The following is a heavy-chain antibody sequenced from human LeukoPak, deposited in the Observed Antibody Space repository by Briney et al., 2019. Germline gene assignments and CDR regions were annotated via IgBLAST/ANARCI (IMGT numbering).Heavy chain of an antibody. V-gene: IGHV3-48*03. J-gene: IGHJ4*02. Sequence: GGSLRLSCAASGFTFSSYEMNWVRQAPGKGLEWVSYISSSGSTIYYADSVKGRFTISRDKAKNSLYLQMNSLRAEDTAVYYCARDTTMDTAMAIDYWGQGTLVTVSS. CDR1: GFTFSSYE. D-gene: IGHD5-18*01. CDR2: ISSSGSTI. CDR3: ARDTTMDTAMAIDY.